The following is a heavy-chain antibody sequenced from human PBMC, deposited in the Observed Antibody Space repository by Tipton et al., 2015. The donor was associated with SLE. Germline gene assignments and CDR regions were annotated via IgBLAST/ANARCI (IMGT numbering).Heavy chain of an antibody. V-gene: IGHV1-8*01. D-gene: IGHD2-15*01. CDR1: GYTFTSYD. Sequence: QLVQSGAEVKKPGASVKVSCKASGYTFTSYDINWVRQATGQGLEWMGWMNPNSGNTGYAQKFQGRVTMTRNTSISTAYMELSSLRSEDTAMYYCARVPHCSGGSCYSERSYYGMDVWGQGTTVTVSS. J-gene: IGHJ6*02. CDR3: ARVPHCSGGSCYSERSYYGMDV. CDR2: MNPNSGNT.